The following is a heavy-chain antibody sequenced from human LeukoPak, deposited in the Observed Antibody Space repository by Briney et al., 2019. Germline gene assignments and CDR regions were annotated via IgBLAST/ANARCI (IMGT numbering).Heavy chain of an antibody. CDR1: GVSFDDYY. Sequence: PSETLSLTCAVSGVSFDDYYWSWVRQTPGKGLEWIGEINHSGYTDDSPSLKSRVTLSIDTSRKQFSLNLRSVTVADTGIYYCTRMTAGHDYWGQGTLVTVSS. CDR2: INHSGYT. D-gene: IGHD2-21*02. J-gene: IGHJ4*02. CDR3: TRMTAGHDY. V-gene: IGHV4-34*01.